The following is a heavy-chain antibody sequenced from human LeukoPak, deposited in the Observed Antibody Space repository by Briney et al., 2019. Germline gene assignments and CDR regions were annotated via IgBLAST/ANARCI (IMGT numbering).Heavy chain of an antibody. CDR2: IKSKTDGGTT. Sequence: GGSLRLSCAASGFTFSSYAMSWVRQAPGKGLEWVGRIKSKTDGGTTDYAAPVKGRFTISRDDSKNTLYLQMNSLKTEDTAVYYCTTQRYFDPTGAFDIWGQGTMVTVSS. J-gene: IGHJ3*02. V-gene: IGHV3-15*01. CDR1: GFTFSSYA. CDR3: TTQRYFDPTGAFDI. D-gene: IGHD3-9*01.